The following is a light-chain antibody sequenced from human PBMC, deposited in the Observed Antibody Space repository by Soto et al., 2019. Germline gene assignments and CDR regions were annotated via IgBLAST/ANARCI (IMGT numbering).Light chain of an antibody. V-gene: IGKV3-20*01. Sequence: EIVLSQSPGTLSLSPGERATLPCRASQSVSSSSLAWYQQKPGQAPRLLIYGASRRATGIPDRFSGSGSGTDFTLTITRLEPEDLAAYYCQQYQTFGQGTKVEIK. CDR3: QQYQT. J-gene: IGKJ1*01. CDR1: QSVSSSS. CDR2: GAS.